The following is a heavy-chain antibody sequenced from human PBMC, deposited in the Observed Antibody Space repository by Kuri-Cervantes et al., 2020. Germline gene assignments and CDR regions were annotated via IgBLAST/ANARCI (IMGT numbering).Heavy chain of an antibody. D-gene: IGHD3-3*01. CDR1: GYTFTSYY. CDR3: ARDSRYYDFWSGYPDP. J-gene: IGHJ5*02. CDR2: INPSGGST. Sequence: ASVKVSCKASGYTFTSYYMHWVRQAPGQGLEWMGIINPSGGSTSYAQKFQGRVTMTRDTSTSTVYMELSSLRSEDTAVYYGARDSRYYDFWSGYPDPWGQGTLVTVSS. V-gene: IGHV1-46*01.